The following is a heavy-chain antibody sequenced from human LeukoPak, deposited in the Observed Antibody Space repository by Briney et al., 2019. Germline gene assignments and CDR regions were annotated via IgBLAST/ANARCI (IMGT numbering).Heavy chain of an antibody. CDR1: GYTFTSYD. V-gene: IGHV1-8*01. Sequence: ASVKVSCKASGYTFTSYDINWVRQATGQGLEWMGWMNPNSGNTGYAQKFQGRVTMTRNTSISTAYMELSSLGSEDTAVYYCARDYYDFWSGYYYYYYMDVWGKGTTVTVSS. J-gene: IGHJ6*03. D-gene: IGHD3-3*01. CDR2: MNPNSGNT. CDR3: ARDYYDFWSGYYYYYYMDV.